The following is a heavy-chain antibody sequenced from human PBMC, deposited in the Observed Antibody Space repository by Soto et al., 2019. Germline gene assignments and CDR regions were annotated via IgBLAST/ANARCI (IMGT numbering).Heavy chain of an antibody. CDR1: GDSVSSNSAA. Sequence: SQTLSLTWAISGDSVSSNSAAWNCIRQSPSRGLEWLGRTYYRSKWYNDYAVSVKSRVSINPDTSKNQFSLQLNSVTPEDTAVYYCARSRGEKYYYDSSGYYPDYWGQGTLVTVSS. V-gene: IGHV6-1*01. CDR3: ARSRGEKYYYDSSGYYPDY. CDR2: TYYRSKWYN. D-gene: IGHD3-22*01. J-gene: IGHJ4*02.